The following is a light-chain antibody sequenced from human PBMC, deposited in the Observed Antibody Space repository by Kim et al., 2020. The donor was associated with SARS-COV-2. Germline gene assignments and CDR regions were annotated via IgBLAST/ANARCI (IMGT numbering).Light chain of an antibody. Sequence: EIVMTQTPLSLTVTPGEPASISCESSLSLLDTDGNTYLDWYLQKPGQSPQLLIYTLSSRPSGVPARFSGSGSGTDFTLKISRVEVEDVGVYYCMQRIEVPYTFGQGTKLEI. CDR3: MQRIEVPYT. V-gene: IGKV2-40*01. CDR1: LSLLDTDGNTY. CDR2: TLS. J-gene: IGKJ2*01.